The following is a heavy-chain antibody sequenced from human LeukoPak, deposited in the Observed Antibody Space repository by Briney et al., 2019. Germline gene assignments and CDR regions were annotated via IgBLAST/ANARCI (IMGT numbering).Heavy chain of an antibody. CDR2: ISSSSSYI. CDR1: RFTFSTYT. J-gene: IGHJ4*02. V-gene: IGHV3-21*01. D-gene: IGHD4-17*01. Sequence: GGSLRLSCAASRFTFSTYTMNWVRQAPGKGLEWVSSISSSSSYIYYADSVKGRFTISRDNAKNSLYLQMNTLRAEDTAVYYCARDRTRVTTFDYWGKGPLVTVP. CDR3: ARDRTRVTTFDY.